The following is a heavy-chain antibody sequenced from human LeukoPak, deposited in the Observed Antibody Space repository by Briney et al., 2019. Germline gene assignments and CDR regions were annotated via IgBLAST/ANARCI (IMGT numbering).Heavy chain of an antibody. J-gene: IGHJ3*02. CDR1: GYTFTGYY. CDR3: ARGYYDSSGYSVRAFDI. V-gene: IGHV1-69*05. CDR2: IIPIFGTA. D-gene: IGHD3-22*01. Sequence: SVKVSCKASGYTFTGYYMHWVRQAPGQGLEWMGGIIPIFGTANYAQKFQGRVTITTDESTSTAYMELSSLRSEDTAVYYCARGYYDSSGYSVRAFDIWGQGTMVTVSS.